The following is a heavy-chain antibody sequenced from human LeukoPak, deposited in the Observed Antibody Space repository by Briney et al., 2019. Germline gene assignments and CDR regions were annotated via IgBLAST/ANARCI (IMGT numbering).Heavy chain of an antibody. D-gene: IGHD6-13*01. CDR3: VRSLATSGMY. V-gene: IGHV4-39*01. Sequence: SETLSLTCTVSGDSISSSTYYWGWIRQPPGKGLEWIGSTPYSGDTVYNPSLKSRIIISVDTSKNQFSLKLTSVTAADTAVYYCVRSLATSGMYWGQGTLVTVSS. J-gene: IGHJ4*02. CDR2: TPYSGDT. CDR1: GDSISSSTYY.